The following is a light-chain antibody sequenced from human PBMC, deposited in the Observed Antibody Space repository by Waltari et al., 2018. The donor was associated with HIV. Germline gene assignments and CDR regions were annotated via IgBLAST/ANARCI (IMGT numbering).Light chain of an antibody. V-gene: IGLV2-14*01. CDR3: SSYTSTYV. J-gene: IGLJ1*01. Sequence: QSALTQPASVSGSPGQSIPISCTGTSSDVGGYNYVSWYQQHPGKAPNLMIYDVSNRPSGVSNRFSGSKSGNTASLTISGLQAEDEADYYCSSYTSTYVFGTGTKVTVL. CDR2: DVS. CDR1: SSDVGGYNY.